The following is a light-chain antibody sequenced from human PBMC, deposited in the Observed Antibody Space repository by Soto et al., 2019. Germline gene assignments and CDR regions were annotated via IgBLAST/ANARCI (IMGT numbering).Light chain of an antibody. Sequence: EIVMTQSPATLSVSPGERATLSCRASQSVSSNLAWYQQKPGQAPRLLIYGASTRATGIPARFSGSGSGTEFTPTISSLQSEDFAVYYCQQYNNWVTFGQGTKVEIK. CDR3: QQYNNWVT. CDR1: QSVSSN. J-gene: IGKJ1*01. CDR2: GAS. V-gene: IGKV3-15*01.